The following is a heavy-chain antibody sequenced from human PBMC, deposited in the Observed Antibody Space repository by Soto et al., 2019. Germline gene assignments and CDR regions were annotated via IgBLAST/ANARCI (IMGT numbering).Heavy chain of an antibody. CDR2: ISHDGSNK. CDR3: AKDADFDTRNLHH. CDR1: GFKFKNHG. D-gene: IGHD3-22*01. Sequence: GGSLRLSCGVSGFKFKNHGMHWLRQAPGKGLEWVALISHDGSNKYYVDSVNGRFIISRDNSKNTVYLLMNSLRTEDTALYYCAKDADFDTRNLHHWGQGTLVTVSS. J-gene: IGHJ5*02. V-gene: IGHV3-30*18.